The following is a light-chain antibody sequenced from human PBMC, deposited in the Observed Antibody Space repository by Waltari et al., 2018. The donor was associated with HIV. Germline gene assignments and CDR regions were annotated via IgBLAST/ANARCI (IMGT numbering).Light chain of an antibody. Sequence: EIVMTQSPATLSVSPGERVALSCRASQSVGSALAWYQQKPGQFPRLLIYGASTRATGVPARFSGSGSETEFTLTISSLQSEDFAVYYCQQYNKWPLTFGGGTKVEIK. CDR2: GAS. V-gene: IGKV3-15*01. J-gene: IGKJ4*01. CDR1: QSVGSA. CDR3: QQYNKWPLT.